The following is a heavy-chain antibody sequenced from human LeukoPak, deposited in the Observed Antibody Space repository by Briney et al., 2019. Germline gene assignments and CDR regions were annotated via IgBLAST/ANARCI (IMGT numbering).Heavy chain of an antibody. Sequence: GGSLRLSCAASGFTFSSYAMSWVRQAPGKGLEWVSAISGSGGSTYYADSVKGRFTISRDNSKNTLYLQMNSLRAEDTAVYYCAKVGSSPVYYYYYMDVWGKGTTVTVSS. CDR3: AKVGSSPVYYYYYMDV. D-gene: IGHD6-6*01. J-gene: IGHJ6*03. CDR2: ISGSGGST. CDR1: GFTFSSYA. V-gene: IGHV3-23*01.